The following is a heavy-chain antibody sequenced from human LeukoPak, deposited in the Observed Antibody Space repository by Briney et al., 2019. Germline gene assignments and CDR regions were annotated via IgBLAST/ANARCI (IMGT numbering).Heavy chain of an antibody. CDR3: AKDLDSSGYRFYFRH. V-gene: IGHV3-43*01. CDR2: ISWDGGSR. Sequence: AGGSLRLSCAASGFSFDEYTLHWVVQAPGKGLEWVSLISWDGGSRDYADSVKGRFTISRDNSKNSLYLQMNSLRTENTALYYCAKDLDSSGYRFYFRHWGQGTLVTVSS. J-gene: IGHJ1*01. CDR1: GFSFDEYT. D-gene: IGHD3-22*01.